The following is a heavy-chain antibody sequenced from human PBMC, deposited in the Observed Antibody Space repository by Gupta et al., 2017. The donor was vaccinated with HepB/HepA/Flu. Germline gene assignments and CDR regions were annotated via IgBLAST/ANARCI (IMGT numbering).Heavy chain of an antibody. D-gene: IGHD3-22*01. J-gene: IGHJ1*01. V-gene: IGHV1-24*01. CDR3: ASVRGFPRYGDYYRNQYFQH. Sequence: QVHLVQSGAEVKKPGASVKVSCKVSGYTLRELSMHWVRQAPGKGLEWMGGFDYEDGETIYAQNFQGRVTMTEDTSTDTAYMELRSLTFEDTAVYYCASVRGFPRYGDYYRNQYFQHWGQGTLVTVSS. CDR1: GYTLRELS. CDR2: FDYEDGET.